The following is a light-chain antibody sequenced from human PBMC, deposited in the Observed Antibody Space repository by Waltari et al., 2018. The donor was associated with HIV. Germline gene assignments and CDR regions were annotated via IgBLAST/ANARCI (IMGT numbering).Light chain of an antibody. CDR2: EGN. CDR3: SSYTSFSTVL. CDR1: SSDVGTYSL. J-gene: IGLJ2*01. V-gene: IGLV2-23*03. Sequence: QSALPQPASVSGSPGQSITISCTVSSSDVGTYSLVSWYQHHPGKSPKHMIYEGNKRPSGVSNRFSGSKSGNTASLTISGLQAEDEADYYCSSYTSFSTVLFGGGTKLTVL.